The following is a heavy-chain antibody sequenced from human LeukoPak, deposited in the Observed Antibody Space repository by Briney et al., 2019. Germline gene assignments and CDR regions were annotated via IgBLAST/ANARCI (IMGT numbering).Heavy chain of an antibody. D-gene: IGHD3-16*02. CDR3: ARGLNDGLGELSLDY. Sequence: SETLSLTCTVSGYSISSGYYWGWIRQPPGKGLEWIGSIYHSGSTYYNPSLKSRVTISVDTSKNQFSLKLSSVTAADTAVYYCARGLNDGLGELSLDYWGQGTLVTVSS. J-gene: IGHJ4*02. CDR2: IYHSGST. V-gene: IGHV4-38-2*02. CDR1: GYSISSGYY.